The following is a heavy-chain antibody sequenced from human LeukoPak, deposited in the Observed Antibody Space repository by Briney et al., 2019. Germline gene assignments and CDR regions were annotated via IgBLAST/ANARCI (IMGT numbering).Heavy chain of an antibody. CDR2: ISSSRTYI. Sequence: AGGSLRLSCAASGFTFSNYTMKWVRQAPGKGLEWVSSISSSRTYIYYADSLKGRFTISRDNAKNSLYLQMNSLRAEDTAVYYCARDSRLLDFWGQGTLVTVSS. CDR1: GFTFSNYT. CDR3: ARDSRLLDF. D-gene: IGHD2/OR15-2a*01. V-gene: IGHV3-21*01. J-gene: IGHJ4*02.